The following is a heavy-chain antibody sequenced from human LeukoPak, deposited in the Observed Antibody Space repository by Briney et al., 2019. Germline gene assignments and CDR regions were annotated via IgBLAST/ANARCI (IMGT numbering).Heavy chain of an antibody. Sequence: ASVKVSCTASGSTFSSYAISWVRQAPGQGLEWMGGIIPIFGTANYAQKFQGRVTITTDESTSTAYMELSSLRSEDTAVYYCARGPTIFGVVSYYYYMDVWGKGTTVTVSS. CDR3: ARGPTIFGVVSYYYYMDV. V-gene: IGHV1-69*05. CDR1: GSTFSSYA. D-gene: IGHD3-3*01. CDR2: IIPIFGTA. J-gene: IGHJ6*03.